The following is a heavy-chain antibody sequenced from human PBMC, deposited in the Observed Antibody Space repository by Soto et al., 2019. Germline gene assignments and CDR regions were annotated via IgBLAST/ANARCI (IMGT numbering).Heavy chain of an antibody. CDR1: GFTFSDYD. V-gene: IGHV3-11*01. D-gene: IGHD6-6*01. CDR2: VSSSGTTI. J-gene: IGHJ4*02. CDR3: ARMGPRAARPSY. Sequence: GGSLRLSCAASGFTFSDYDMSWIRQAPGKGLEWVSFVSSSGTTIYYADSVKGRFTISRDNAKNSLYLQMNSLRAEDTAVYYCARMGPRAARPSYWGQGTLVTVSS.